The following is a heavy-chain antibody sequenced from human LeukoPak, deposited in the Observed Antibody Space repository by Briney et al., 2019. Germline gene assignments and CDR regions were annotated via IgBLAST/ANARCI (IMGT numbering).Heavy chain of an antibody. CDR3: ARQNPAAEGQGLDH. CDR1: GGSISSYY. V-gene: IGHV4-59*08. D-gene: IGHD6-13*01. Sequence: KPSETLSLTCTVSGGSISSYYWSWIRQPPGKGLDWIGYIYHTGSTNYNPSLKSRVTISVDTSKNQFSLKLSSVTAADTAVYYCARQNPAAEGQGLDHWGQGALVTVSS. J-gene: IGHJ4*02. CDR2: IYHTGST.